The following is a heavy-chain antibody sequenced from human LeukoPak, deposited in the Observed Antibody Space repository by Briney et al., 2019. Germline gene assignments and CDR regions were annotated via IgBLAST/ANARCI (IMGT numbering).Heavy chain of an antibody. CDR3: ARELLLWFGELSQALDY. CDR1: GFTFRSYE. V-gene: IGHV3-48*03. CDR2: ISSSGSTI. J-gene: IGHJ4*02. D-gene: IGHD3-10*01. Sequence: QPGGSLRLSCAASGFTFRSYEMNWVRQAPGKGLEWVSYISSSGSTIYYADSVKGRFTVSRDNAKNSLYLQMNSLRAEDTAVYYCARELLLWFGELSQALDYWGQGTLVTVSS.